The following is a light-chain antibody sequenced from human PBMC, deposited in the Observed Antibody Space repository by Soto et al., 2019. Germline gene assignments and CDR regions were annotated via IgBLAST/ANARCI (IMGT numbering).Light chain of an antibody. V-gene: IGKV1-5*03. CDR2: KAS. J-gene: IGKJ1*01. CDR3: QQYNSYPWT. CDR1: QSISSW. Sequence: DIQMTQSPFTLSASVGDRVTITCRASQSISSWLAWYQQKPGKAPKLLIYKASNLESGVPSRFSGSGSGTEFTLTISSLQPDDFATYYCQQYNSYPWTFGQGTKVEIK.